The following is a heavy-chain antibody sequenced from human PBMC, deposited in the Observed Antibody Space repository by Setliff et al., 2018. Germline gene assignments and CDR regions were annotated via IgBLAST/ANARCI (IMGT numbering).Heavy chain of an antibody. CDR2: INHSGST. CDR3: ARGELGNDY. V-gene: IGHV4-34*01. D-gene: IGHD7-27*01. J-gene: IGHJ4*02. Sequence: LSLTCAVYGGSFSGYYWSWIRQPPGKGLEWIGEINHSGSTNYNPSLKSRVTISVDTSKNQFSLKLSSVTAADTAVYYCARGELGNDYWGQGTLVTVSS. CDR1: GGSFSGYY.